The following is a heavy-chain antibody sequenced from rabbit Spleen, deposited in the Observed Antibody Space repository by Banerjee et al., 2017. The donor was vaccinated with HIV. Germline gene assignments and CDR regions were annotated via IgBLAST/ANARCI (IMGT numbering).Heavy chain of an antibody. D-gene: IGHD2-1*01. CDR2: GYPDGIGST. CDR3: ARGSAAMTMLITGYYLGL. J-gene: IGHJ4*01. CDR1: GFSFSTSYY. Sequence: QEQLEESGGDLVKPEGSLTLTCTASGFSFSTSYYICWVRQATGKGLEWIGCGYPDGIGSTAYASWAKGRFTISKTSSTTVTLQMTSLTAADTATYFCARGSAAMTMLITGYYLGLWGPGTLVTVS. V-gene: IGHV1S45*01.